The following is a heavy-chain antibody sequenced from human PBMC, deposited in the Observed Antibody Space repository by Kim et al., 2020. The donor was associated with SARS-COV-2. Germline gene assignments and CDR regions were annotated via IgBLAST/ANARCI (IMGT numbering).Heavy chain of an antibody. J-gene: IGHJ5*02. CDR3: AKTGPWNWLVPDNWFDP. D-gene: IGHD3-9*01. V-gene: IGHV3-23*01. Sequence: VKGRFTISRDNSKNTLYLQMNSLGAEDTAVYYCAKTGPWNWLVPDNWFDPWGQGTLVTVSS.